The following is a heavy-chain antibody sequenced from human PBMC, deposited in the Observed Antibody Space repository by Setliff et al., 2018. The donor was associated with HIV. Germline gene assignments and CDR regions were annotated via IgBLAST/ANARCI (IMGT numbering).Heavy chain of an antibody. Sequence: ASVKVSCKASGFTFTSYGISWVRQAPGQGLEWMGWISVYNGNTNHAQKFQGRVTMTTDTSTSTVYMELSSLRSEDTAVHYCARPETLNDWNYLSYRGQGTLVTVSS. V-gene: IGHV1-18*01. D-gene: IGHD3-9*01. CDR1: GFTFTSYG. CDR3: ARPETLNDWNYLSY. CDR2: ISVYNGNT. J-gene: IGHJ4*02.